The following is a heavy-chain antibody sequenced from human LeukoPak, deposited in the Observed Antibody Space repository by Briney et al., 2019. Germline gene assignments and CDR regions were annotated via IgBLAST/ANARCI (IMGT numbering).Heavy chain of an antibody. D-gene: IGHD6-19*01. CDR1: GYTFTRYY. Sequence: GASVNVSCKASGYTFTRYYMHWVRQAPGQGLEWMGWINPNSGGTNYAQKFQGRVTMTRDTSISTAYMELSRLRSDDTAVYYCAKERTGGWPFDYWGQGTLVTVSS. J-gene: IGHJ4*02. CDR3: AKERTGGWPFDY. CDR2: INPNSGGT. V-gene: IGHV1-2*02.